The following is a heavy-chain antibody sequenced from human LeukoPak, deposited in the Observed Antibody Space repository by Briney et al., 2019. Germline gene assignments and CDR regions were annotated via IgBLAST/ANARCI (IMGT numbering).Heavy chain of an antibody. CDR3: ARASPAFDI. V-gene: IGHV4-34*01. J-gene: IGHJ3*02. CDR2: IYHSGST. Sequence: PSETLSLTCAVYGGSFSGYYWSWIRQPPGKGLEWIGYIYHSGSTYYNPSLKSRVTISVDRSKNQFSLKLSSVTAADTAVYYCARASPAFDIWGQGTMVTVSS. CDR1: GGSFSGYY.